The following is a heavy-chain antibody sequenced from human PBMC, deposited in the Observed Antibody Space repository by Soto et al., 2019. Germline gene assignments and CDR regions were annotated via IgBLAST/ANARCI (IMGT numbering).Heavy chain of an antibody. V-gene: IGHV4-34*01. J-gene: IGHJ4*02. CDR3: AHSPPDFGDTAMAFFDY. Sequence: SETLSLTCAVYGGSFSGYYWSWIRQPPGKGLEWIGEINHSGSTNYNPSLKRRVTISVDTSKNQFSLKLSSVTAADTAVYYCAHSPPDFGDTAMAFFDYWGQGTLVTVSS. CDR2: INHSGST. CDR1: GGSFSGYY. D-gene: IGHD5-18*01.